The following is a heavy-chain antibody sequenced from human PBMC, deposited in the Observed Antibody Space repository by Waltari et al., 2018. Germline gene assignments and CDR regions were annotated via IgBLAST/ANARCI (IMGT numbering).Heavy chain of an antibody. V-gene: IGHV3-9*01. CDR3: AASRGVYWYFDF. Sequence: EVQLVESGGGLVQPGRPLRLSCAASGFAFYDQAMHWVRQVPGKGLEWVSVVSWSGATVGYADSVNGRFAISRDNAKNSLYLQMNSLRVEDTAFYYCAASRGVYWYFDFWGRGTLVSVSS. CDR2: VSWSGATV. D-gene: IGHD3-16*01. J-gene: IGHJ2*01. CDR1: GFAFYDQA.